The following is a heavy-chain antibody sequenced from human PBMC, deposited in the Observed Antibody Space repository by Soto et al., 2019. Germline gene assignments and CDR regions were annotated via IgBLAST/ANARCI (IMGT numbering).Heavy chain of an antibody. D-gene: IGHD3-22*01. CDR2: ISGSGGST. CDR3: ALTYYYDSSGSPYYFDY. Sequence: PGWSLRLACASSGFTFISYAMSWVRQAPGKGLEWVSAISGSGGSTYYEYSVKGRFTISRDNSKNTLYLQMNSLRAEDTAVYYCALTYYYDSSGSPYYFDYWGQGTLVTVSS. V-gene: IGHV3-23*01. J-gene: IGHJ4*02. CDR1: GFTFISYA.